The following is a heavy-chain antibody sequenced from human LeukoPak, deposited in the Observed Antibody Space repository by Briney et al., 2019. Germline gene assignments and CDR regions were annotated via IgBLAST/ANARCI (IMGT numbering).Heavy chain of an antibody. Sequence: SVKVSCKASGGTFSSYAISWVRQAPGQGLEWMGGIIPILGTANYAQKFQGRVTITADESTSTAYMELSSLRSEDTAVYYCARARRLGDLDFVWGQGTLVTVSS. CDR1: GGTFSSYA. J-gene: IGHJ4*02. CDR2: IIPILGTA. CDR3: ARARRLGDLDFV. V-gene: IGHV1-69*13. D-gene: IGHD3-16*01.